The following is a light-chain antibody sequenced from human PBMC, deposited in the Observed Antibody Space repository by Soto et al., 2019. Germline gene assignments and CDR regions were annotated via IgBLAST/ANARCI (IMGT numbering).Light chain of an antibody. CDR2: GPS. CDR1: LRLTPY. V-gene: IGKV1-39*01. Sequence: DIQMTQSPLSLSASVGDRVAITSRSSLRLTPYLNWIQQKPGKAPKVLIYGPSSLQNGVPSRFSGSGYGTIFTLTISSLQPEDSATYYCQQTFTTPHTFGRGTHLEIK. CDR3: QQTFTTPHT. J-gene: IGKJ2*01.